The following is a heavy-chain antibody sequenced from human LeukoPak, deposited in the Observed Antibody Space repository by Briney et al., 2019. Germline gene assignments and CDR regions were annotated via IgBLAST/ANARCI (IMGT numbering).Heavy chain of an antibody. V-gene: IGHV1-8*02. CDR3: ATSIAARPASWFDP. J-gene: IGHJ5*02. D-gene: IGHD6-6*01. CDR2: MNPNSGNT. Sequence: ASVNVSCNASGGTFSSSAISWVRNATGQGLELMGWMNPNSGNTGYAQKLQGRVHMTRNTSITTAYMELISLRSEHTAVYYCATSIAARPASWFDPWGQGTLVTVSS. CDR1: GGTFSSSA.